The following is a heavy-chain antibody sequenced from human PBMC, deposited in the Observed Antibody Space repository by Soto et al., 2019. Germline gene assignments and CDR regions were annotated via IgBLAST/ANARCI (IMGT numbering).Heavy chain of an antibody. CDR2: IIPIFGTA. J-gene: IGHJ5*02. V-gene: IGHV1-69*13. CDR1: GGTFSSYA. Sequence: ASVKVSCKASGGTFSSYAISWVRQAPGQGLEWMGGIIPIFGTANYAQKFQGRVTITADESTSTAYMELSSLRSEDAAVYYCARDIPPYNWFDPWGQGTLVTVSS. CDR3: ARDIPPYNWFDP.